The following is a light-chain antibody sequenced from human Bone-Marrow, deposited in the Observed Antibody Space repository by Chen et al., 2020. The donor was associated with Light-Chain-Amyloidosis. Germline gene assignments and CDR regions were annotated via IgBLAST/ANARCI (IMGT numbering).Light chain of an antibody. CDR2: DDS. J-gene: IGLJ3*02. CDR3: QVWDRGSDRPV. V-gene: IGLV3-21*02. Sequence: SYVLTQQSSVSVAPGQTATIACGGNNIGSTSVHWYQQTPGQAPLLVVYDDSDRPSGIPERLSGSNSGNTATLTISRVEAGDEADYYCQVWDRGSDRPVFGGGTKLTVL. CDR1: NIGSTS.